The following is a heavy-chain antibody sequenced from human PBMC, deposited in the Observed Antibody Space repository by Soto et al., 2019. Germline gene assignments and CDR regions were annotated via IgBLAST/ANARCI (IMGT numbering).Heavy chain of an antibody. CDR2: IKQDGSEK. CDR3: SRDPNRGATRRVVSDYYGMDV. Sequence: EVQLVESGGGLVQPGGSLRLSCAASGFTFSSYWMSWVRQAPGKGLEWVANIKQDGSEKYYVDSVKGRFTISRDNAKNSLYVQMNSLRAGGTAVYYGSRDPNRGATRRVVSDYYGMDVWGQGTTVTVSS. CDR1: GFTFSSYW. J-gene: IGHJ6*02. V-gene: IGHV3-7*01. D-gene: IGHD2-15*01.